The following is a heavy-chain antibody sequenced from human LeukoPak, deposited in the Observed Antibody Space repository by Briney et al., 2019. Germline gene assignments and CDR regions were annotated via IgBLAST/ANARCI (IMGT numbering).Heavy chain of an antibody. J-gene: IGHJ4*02. CDR2: ISSSSSTI. CDR1: GFTFSSYS. V-gene: IGHV3-48*01. CDR3: ARDPPLYDFWSGYPY. D-gene: IGHD3-3*01. Sequence: GGSLRLSCAASGFTFSSYSMNWVRQAPGKGLEWVSYISSSSSTIYYADSVKGRFTISRDNAKNSLYLQMNSLRAEDTAVYYCARDPPLYDFWSGYPYWGQGTLVTVSS.